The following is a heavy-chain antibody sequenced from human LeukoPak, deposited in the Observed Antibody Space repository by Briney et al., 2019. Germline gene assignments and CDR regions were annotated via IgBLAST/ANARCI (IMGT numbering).Heavy chain of an antibody. CDR1: GFTFSDYY. V-gene: IGHV3-11*01. CDR2: ISSSGSTI. CDR3: AKDQWAFDLNGEDI. D-gene: IGHD7-27*01. J-gene: IGHJ3*02. Sequence: PGGSLRLSCAASGFTFSDYYMSWIRQAPGKGLEWVSYISSSGSTIYYADSVKGRFTISRDNAKNSLYLQMNSLRAEDTAVYYCAKDQWAFDLNGEDIWGQGTMVTVSS.